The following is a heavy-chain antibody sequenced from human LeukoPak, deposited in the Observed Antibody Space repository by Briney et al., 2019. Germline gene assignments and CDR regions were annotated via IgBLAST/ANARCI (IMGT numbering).Heavy chain of an antibody. CDR2: TYYRSKWIN. CDR1: GDSVSVKSDV. D-gene: IGHD3-9*01. CDR3: ARDADWAYDAFDI. Sequence: SQTLSLTCAISGDSVSVKSDVWNWIRQSPSRGLEWLGRTYYRSKWINDYATSVKSRIIISPDTSTNQFSLHLNSVTPEDTAVYYCARDADWAYDAFDIWGQGTMVTVSS. V-gene: IGHV6-1*01. J-gene: IGHJ3*02.